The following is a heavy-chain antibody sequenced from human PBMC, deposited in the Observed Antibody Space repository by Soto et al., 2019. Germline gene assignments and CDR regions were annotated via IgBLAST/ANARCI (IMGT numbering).Heavy chain of an antibody. J-gene: IGHJ6*02. CDR1: GYTFTSYG. CDR2: ISAYNGKT. Sequence: ASVKVSCKAPGYTFTSYGISWVRQAPGQGLEWMGWISAYNGKTNYAQNVQGRVTMTTGTSTRTAYMDLRSLRSDDTAVYYCARGGDVNYYHGMDVWGQGATVTVSS. CDR3: ARGGDVNYYHGMDV. V-gene: IGHV1-18*01. D-gene: IGHD5-12*01.